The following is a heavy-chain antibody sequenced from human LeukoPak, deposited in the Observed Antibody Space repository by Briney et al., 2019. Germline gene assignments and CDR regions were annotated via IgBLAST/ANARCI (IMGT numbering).Heavy chain of an antibody. CDR3: ARWGATGYGDY. Sequence: GGSLRLSCAASGFTFSSYGMNWVRQAPGKGLEWVSYISDSSSTIYYADSVKGRLTISRDDAKNSLYLQMNSLRAEDTAVYYCARWGATGYGDYWGQGTLVTVSS. J-gene: IGHJ4*02. CDR2: ISDSSSTI. D-gene: IGHD3-9*01. V-gene: IGHV3-48*03. CDR1: GFTFSSYG.